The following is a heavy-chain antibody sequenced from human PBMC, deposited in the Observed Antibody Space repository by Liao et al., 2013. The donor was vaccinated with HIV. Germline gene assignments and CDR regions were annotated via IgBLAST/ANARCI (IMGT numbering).Heavy chain of an antibody. D-gene: IGHD7-27*01. CDR2: IYTSGST. V-gene: IGHV4-59*10. CDR1: GGSFSGYY. CDR3: ARSNWDPKYFDC. J-gene: IGHJ4*02. Sequence: QVQLQQWGAGLLKPSETLSLTCAVYGGSFSGYYWSWIRQPAGKGLEWIGRIYTSGSTNYNPSLKSRVTISVDTSKNQFSLKLSSVTAADTAVYYCARSNWDPKYFDCWGQGTLVTVSS.